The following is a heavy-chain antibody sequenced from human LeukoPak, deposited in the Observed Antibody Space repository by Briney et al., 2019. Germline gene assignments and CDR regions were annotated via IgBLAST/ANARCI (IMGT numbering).Heavy chain of an antibody. CDR1: GFTFSTHS. CDR2: ISASSNFI. CDR3: ARPATGYCSSAGCHWDS. Sequence: GGSLRLSCAASGFTFSTHSMYWVRQAPGKGLEWVSSISASSNFIHYTESVRGRFTISRDNAKNSLYLQMNSLGAQDTAVYYCARPATGYCSSAGCHWDSWGQGTLVTVSS. D-gene: IGHD2-2*01. V-gene: IGHV3-21*01. J-gene: IGHJ4*02.